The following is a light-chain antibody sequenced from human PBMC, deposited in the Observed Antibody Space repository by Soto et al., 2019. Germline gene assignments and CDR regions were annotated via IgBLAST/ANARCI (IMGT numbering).Light chain of an antibody. CDR1: QSISSS. CDR3: QQSYSTSIT. V-gene: IGKV1-39*01. CDR2: GVS. Sequence: DIQMTQSPSSLSASVGDKVTITCRASQSISSSLNWYQQKSGKAPNLLIYGVSRLQGGVPSRFSGSGSGTDLTLTISSLQPEDFATYYCQQSYSTSITFGQGTRLEIK. J-gene: IGKJ5*01.